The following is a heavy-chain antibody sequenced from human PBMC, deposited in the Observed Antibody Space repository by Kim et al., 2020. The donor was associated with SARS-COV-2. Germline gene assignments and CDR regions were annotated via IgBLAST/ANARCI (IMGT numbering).Heavy chain of an antibody. CDR1: GYSISSGYY. V-gene: IGHV4-38-2*02. J-gene: IGHJ6*02. D-gene: IGHD1-1*01. CDR2: IYHSGST. Sequence: SETLSLTCTVSGYSISSGYYWGWIRQPPGKGLEWIGSIYHSGSTYYNPSLKSRVTISVDTSKNQFSLKLSSVTAADTAVYYCARGNWNYYYYYGMDVWGQGTTVTVSS. CDR3: ARGNWNYYYYYGMDV.